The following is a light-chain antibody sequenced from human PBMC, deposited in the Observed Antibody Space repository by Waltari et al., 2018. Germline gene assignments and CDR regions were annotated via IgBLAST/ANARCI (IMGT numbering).Light chain of an antibody. CDR1: NATIGAGHA. CDR3: QSYDSGLSAVV. CDR2: RDD. V-gene: IGLV1-40*01. Sequence: QSVLTQPPSVSGAPGQRVTISCTGTNATIGAGHAVNWYRQVPGSAPKLLLYRDDNRPSGVHGRFSGSKSGTSESLSVNGILVEDEGEYFCQSYDSGLSAVVFGGGTKLTVL. J-gene: IGLJ3*02.